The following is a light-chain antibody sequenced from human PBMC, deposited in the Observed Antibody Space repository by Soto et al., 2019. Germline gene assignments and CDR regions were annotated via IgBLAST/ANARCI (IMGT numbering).Light chain of an antibody. Sequence: QSVLTQPPSVSGAPGQRVTISCTGSSSNIGAGYDVHWYQQLPGTAPKLLIYGNSNRPSGVPDRFSGSKSGNTASLTISGLQAEDEADYYCSSHASSSTLYVFGTGTKVTVL. J-gene: IGLJ1*01. CDR3: SSHASSSTLYV. CDR1: SSNIGAGYD. CDR2: GNS. V-gene: IGLV1-40*01.